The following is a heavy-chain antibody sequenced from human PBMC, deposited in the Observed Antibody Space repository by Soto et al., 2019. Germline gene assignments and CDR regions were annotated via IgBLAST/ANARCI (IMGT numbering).Heavy chain of an antibody. CDR3: AKVHNGGWYERDYFDY. Sequence: EVQLLESGGGLVQPGGSLRLSCAASGFTFSSYAMSWVRQAPGKGLEWVSAISGSGGSTYYADSVKGRFTISRDNSKNTLYLQMNSLRAEDTAVYYCAKVHNGGWYERDYFDYWGQGTLVTVSS. J-gene: IGHJ4*02. V-gene: IGHV3-23*01. CDR2: ISGSGGST. CDR1: GFTFSSYA. D-gene: IGHD6-19*01.